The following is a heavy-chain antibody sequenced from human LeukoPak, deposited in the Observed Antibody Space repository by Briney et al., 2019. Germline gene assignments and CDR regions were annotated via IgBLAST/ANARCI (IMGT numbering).Heavy chain of an antibody. CDR2: IYYSGST. Sequence: PSETLSLTCTVSGGSFSNYYWSWVRQPPGKGLEWIGYIYYSGSTNYNPSLKSRVTISIDTSKKQFSLKLTSVTAADTAVYYCASTPLRFLEWLPSVWGQGTLVTVSS. D-gene: IGHD3-3*01. V-gene: IGHV4-59*01. J-gene: IGHJ4*02. CDR1: GGSFSNYY. CDR3: ASTPLRFLEWLPSV.